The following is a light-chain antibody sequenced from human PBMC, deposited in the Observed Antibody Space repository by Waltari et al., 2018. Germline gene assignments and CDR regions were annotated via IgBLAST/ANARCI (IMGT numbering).Light chain of an antibody. V-gene: IGLV4-69*01. CDR2: VNTGGRH. CDR1: SGHSSYS. CDR3: CSYAGSDTFHDV. Sequence: QVVLTQSPSASASLGASVKLTCTLSSGHSSYSIAWHQQPPEEGPRSRREVNTGGRHTKGDGIPESCSGSKSSNPASLTISGLQIEDEADDHGCSYAGSDTFHDVCGSGTQVTVL. J-gene: IGLJ1*01.